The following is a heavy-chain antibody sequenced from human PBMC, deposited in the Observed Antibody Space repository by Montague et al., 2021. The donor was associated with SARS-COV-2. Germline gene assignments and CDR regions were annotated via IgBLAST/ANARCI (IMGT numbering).Heavy chain of an antibody. CDR3: ARPHRLRGVIGWFDP. D-gene: IGHD3-10*01. V-gene: IGHV4-39*01. CDR1: GFTFSSYSMN. J-gene: IGHJ5*02. CDR2: VYYSGST. Sequence: LRLSCAASGFTFSSYSMNWVRQPPGKGLEWVGSVYYSGSTYYNPSLKSRVTISVDMSKNQPSLMLNPVTAADTAVYYCARPHRLRGVIGWFDPWGQGTLVTVSS.